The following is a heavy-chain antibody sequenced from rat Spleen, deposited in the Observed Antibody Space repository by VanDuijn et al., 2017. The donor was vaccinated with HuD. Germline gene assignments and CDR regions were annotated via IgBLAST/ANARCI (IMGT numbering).Heavy chain of an antibody. J-gene: IGHJ2*01. V-gene: IGHV5-29*01. CDR3: ARHEFLFTTVVGWFDY. CDR2: ISYDSGPT. Sequence: EVQLVESGGGLVQPGRSLKVSCAASGFTFSDYGMAWVRQAPAKGLEWVATISYDSGPTYYRDSVKGRFTVSRDDAKSTLYLQMDSLRSEDTATYYCARHEFLFTTVVGWFDYWGQGVMVTVSS. CDR1: GFTFSDYG. D-gene: IGHD1-1*01.